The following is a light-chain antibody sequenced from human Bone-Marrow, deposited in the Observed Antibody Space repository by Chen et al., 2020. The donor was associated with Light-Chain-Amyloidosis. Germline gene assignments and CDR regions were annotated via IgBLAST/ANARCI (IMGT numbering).Light chain of an antibody. CDR3: QQYGTSPLT. CDR2: GSS. Sequence: EIVLTQSQGTLSLSPGEGANLSCRASQTFSSNYLTWYQQKSGQAPRLLIYGSSSRATGIPDRFTGSGSGTDFTLTINRLEPEDFAMYYCQQYGTSPLTFGGGTKVEIK. V-gene: IGKV3-20*01. J-gene: IGKJ4*01. CDR1: QTFSSNY.